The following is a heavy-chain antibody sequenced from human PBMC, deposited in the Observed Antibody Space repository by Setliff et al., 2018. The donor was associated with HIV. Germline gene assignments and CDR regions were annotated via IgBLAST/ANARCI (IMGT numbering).Heavy chain of an antibody. CDR2: IYTSGST. V-gene: IGHV4-61*02. D-gene: IGHD3-3*01. CDR3: AGSWSGYPLPFGY. Sequence: SETLSLTCTVSGGSISSGSYYWSWIRQPAGKGLEWIGRIYTSGSTNYNPSLKSRVTISVDTSKNQFSLKLSSVTAADTAVYYCAGSWSGYPLPFGYWGQGTLVTVPS. J-gene: IGHJ4*02. CDR1: GGSISSGSYY.